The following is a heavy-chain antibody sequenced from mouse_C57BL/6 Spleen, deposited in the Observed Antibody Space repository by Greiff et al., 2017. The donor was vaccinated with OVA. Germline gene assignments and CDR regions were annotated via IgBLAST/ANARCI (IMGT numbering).Heavy chain of an antibody. V-gene: IGHV1-50*01. D-gene: IGHD1-1*01. Sequence: VQLQQPGAELVKPGASVKLSCKASGYTFTSYWMQWVKQRPGQGLEWIGEIDPSDSYTNYNQKFKGKATLTVDTSSSTAYMQLSSLTSEDSAVYYCARSRYGSSGAMDYWGQGTSVTVSS. CDR2: IDPSDSYT. CDR3: ARSRYGSSGAMDY. CDR1: GYTFTSYW. J-gene: IGHJ4*01.